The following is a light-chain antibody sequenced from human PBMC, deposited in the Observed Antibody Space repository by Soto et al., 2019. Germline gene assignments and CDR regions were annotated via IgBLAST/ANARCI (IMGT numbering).Light chain of an antibody. CDR3: QVWDSSTAV. CDR2: RDS. Sequence: SYELTQPLSVSVALGQTARITCGGNNIGNKNVHWYQQKPGQAPVLVIYRDSNRPSGIPERFSGSNSGNTATLTISGGQAGDEADYYCQVWDSSTAVFGGGTQLTVL. V-gene: IGLV3-9*01. CDR1: NIGNKN. J-gene: IGLJ7*01.